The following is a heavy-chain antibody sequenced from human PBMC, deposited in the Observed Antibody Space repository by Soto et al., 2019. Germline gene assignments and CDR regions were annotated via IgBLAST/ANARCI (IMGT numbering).Heavy chain of an antibody. CDR2: ISGSGGST. Sequence: EVQLLESGGGLVQPGGSLRLSCAASGFTFSSYAMSWVRQAPGKGLEWVSAISGSGGSTYYADSVKGRFTISRDNSKKTLYLQMNSLRAEDTAVYYCAKDRWYGDYLARGPWSGYWGQGTLVTVSS. V-gene: IGHV3-23*01. D-gene: IGHD4-17*01. J-gene: IGHJ4*02. CDR1: GFTFSSYA. CDR3: AKDRWYGDYLARGPWSGY.